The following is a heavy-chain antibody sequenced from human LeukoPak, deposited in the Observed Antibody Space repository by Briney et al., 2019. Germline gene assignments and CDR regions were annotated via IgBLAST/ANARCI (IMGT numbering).Heavy chain of an antibody. V-gene: IGHV3-48*01. D-gene: IGHD3-16*01. J-gene: IGHJ3*02. Sequence: GGSLRLSCEASGFTFSSYSMNWVRQAPGKGLEWISYISTSTTTIYYANSVKGRFTISRDNAKKSLYLQMNSLRAGDTAVYYCARAGGGTDAFDIWGQGTMVTVSS. CDR1: GFTFSSYS. CDR3: ARAGGGTDAFDI. CDR2: ISTSTTTI.